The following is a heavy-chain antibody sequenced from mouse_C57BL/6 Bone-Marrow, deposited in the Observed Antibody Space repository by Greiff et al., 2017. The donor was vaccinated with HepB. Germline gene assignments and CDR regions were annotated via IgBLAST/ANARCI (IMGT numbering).Heavy chain of an antibody. CDR2: IYPGSGNT. CDR3: ARRLGDY. J-gene: IGHJ2*01. D-gene: IGHD3-2*02. V-gene: IGHV1-76*01. Sequence: VKLMESGAELVRPGASVKLSCKASGYTFTDYYINWVKQRPGQGLEWIARIYPGSGNTYYNEKFKGKATLTAEKSSSTAYMQLSSLTSEDSAVYFCARRLGDYWGQGTTLTVSS. CDR1: GYTFTDYY.